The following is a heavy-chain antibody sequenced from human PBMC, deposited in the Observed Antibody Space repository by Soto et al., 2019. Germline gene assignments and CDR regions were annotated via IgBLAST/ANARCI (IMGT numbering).Heavy chain of an antibody. Sequence: QVQLQESGPGLVKPSQTLSLTCIVSGVSISSGDDYWSWIRQPPGKGLEWIGYIYSSGSTYCNPSXTSXAXFSADTSKNQFSLELTSVTAADSAVYYCARGGGYDYWGQGALVTVSS. D-gene: IGHD3-22*01. CDR3: ARGGGYDY. V-gene: IGHV4-30-4*01. CDR2: IYSSGST. J-gene: IGHJ4*02. CDR1: GVSISSGDDY.